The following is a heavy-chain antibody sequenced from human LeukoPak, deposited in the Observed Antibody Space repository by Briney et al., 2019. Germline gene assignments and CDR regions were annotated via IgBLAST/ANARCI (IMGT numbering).Heavy chain of an antibody. Sequence: PGESLKISCKGSGSSFTSYWISWVRQMPGKGLEWMGRIDPSDSYTNYSPSFQGHVTISADKSISTAYLQWSSLKASDTAMYYCARPTQEPNGYSSSWPFDYWGQGTLVTVSS. CDR3: ARPTQEPNGYSSSWPFDY. J-gene: IGHJ4*02. CDR1: GSSFTSYW. D-gene: IGHD6-13*01. CDR2: IDPSDSYT. V-gene: IGHV5-10-1*01.